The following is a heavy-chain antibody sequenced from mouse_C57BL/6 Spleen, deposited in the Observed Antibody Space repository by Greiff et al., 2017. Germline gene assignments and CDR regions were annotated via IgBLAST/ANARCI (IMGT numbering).Heavy chain of an antibody. CDR1: GYTFPSSW. V-gene: IGHV1-52*01. CDR3: ARSIEGFAY. Sequence: QVQLQQPGAELVRPGSSVKLSCKASGYTFPSSWMHWVKQRPIQGLEWIGNIDPSDSETPYNQKFKDKATLTGDKSSSTAYMQLSSLTSEDSAVYYCARSIEGFAYWGQGTLVTVSA. CDR2: IDPSDSET. J-gene: IGHJ3*01.